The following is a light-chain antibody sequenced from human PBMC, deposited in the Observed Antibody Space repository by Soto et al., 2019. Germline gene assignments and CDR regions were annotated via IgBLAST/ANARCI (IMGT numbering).Light chain of an antibody. V-gene: IGLV2-14*01. CDR3: SSYTSDNSRV. CDR1: SSDVGGHNY. CDR2: DVT. J-gene: IGLJ1*01. Sequence: QSALTQPASVSGSPGQSITISCTGTSSDVGGHNYVSWYQQHPGKAPKLMIYDVTNRPSGVSNRFSGSKFGNTASLTISGLQAGYEADYYCSSYTSDNSRVFGTGTKVTVL.